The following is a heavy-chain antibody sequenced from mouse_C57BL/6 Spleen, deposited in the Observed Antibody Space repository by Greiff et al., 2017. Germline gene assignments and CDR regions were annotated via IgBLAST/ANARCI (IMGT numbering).Heavy chain of an antibody. J-gene: IGHJ4*01. Sequence: EVQVVESGGGLVKPGGSLKLSCAASGFTFSDYGMHWVRQAPEKGLEWVAYISSGSSTIYYADTVKGRFTISRDNAKNTLFLQMTSLRSEDTAMYYCAPIYYGNSYAMDYWGQGTSVTVSS. CDR3: APIYYGNSYAMDY. D-gene: IGHD2-1*01. V-gene: IGHV5-17*01. CDR1: GFTFSDYG. CDR2: ISSGSSTI.